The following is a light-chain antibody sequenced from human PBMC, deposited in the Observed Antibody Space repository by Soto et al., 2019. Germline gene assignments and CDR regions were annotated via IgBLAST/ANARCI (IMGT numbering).Light chain of an antibody. CDR1: QPISNW. Sequence: IKVNNNPSAVRGAGKDRVTSRSRASQPISNWLAWYQQKPGKAPKLLIYVASALHSGVPSRFSGSGSGTQFTLTISIRQPDDFATYYLQQYASYSRTCGQGTKVDIK. CDR2: VAS. V-gene: IGKV1D-16*01. J-gene: IGKJ1*01. CDR3: QQYASYSRT.